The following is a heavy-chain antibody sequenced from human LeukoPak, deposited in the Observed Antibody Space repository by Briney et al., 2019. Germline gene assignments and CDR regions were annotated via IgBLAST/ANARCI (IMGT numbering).Heavy chain of an antibody. Sequence: GGSLRLSCAASGFTFSDYYMSWIRQAPGKGLEWVSYISSSGSTIYYADSVKGRFTISRDNAKNSLYLQMNSLRAEDTAVYYCARAPYDSSGYYHYYYGMDVWGQGTTVTVSS. J-gene: IGHJ6*02. CDR2: ISSSGSTI. CDR3: ARAPYDSSGYYHYYYGMDV. D-gene: IGHD3-22*01. V-gene: IGHV3-11*01. CDR1: GFTFSDYY.